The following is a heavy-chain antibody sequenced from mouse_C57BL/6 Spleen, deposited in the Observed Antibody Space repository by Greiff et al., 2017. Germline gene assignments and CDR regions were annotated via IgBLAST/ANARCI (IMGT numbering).Heavy chain of an antibody. J-gene: IGHJ4*01. CDR3: ARDMGDYGDGGVMDY. V-gene: IGHV1-18*01. CDR2: INPNNGGT. D-gene: IGHD2-4*01. CDR1: GYTFTDYN. Sequence: VQRKQSGPELVKPGASVKIPCKASGYTFTDYNMDWVKQSHGKSLEWIGDINPNNGGTIYNQKFKGKATLTVDKSSSTAYMELRSLTSEDTAVYYCARDMGDYGDGGVMDYWGQGTSVTVPS.